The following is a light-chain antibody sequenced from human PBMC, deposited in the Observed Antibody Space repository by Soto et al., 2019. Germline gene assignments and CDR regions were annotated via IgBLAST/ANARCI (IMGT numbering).Light chain of an antibody. CDR1: SSDVGSYNL. Sequence: QSALTQPASVSGSPGQSITISCTGTSSDVGSYNLVSWYQQHPGKAPKLMIYEGSKRPSGVSNRFSGSKSGNTASLTISGLQAEDEADYYCCSYAGSSTWVFGGGTTLPVL. CDR2: EGS. CDR3: CSYAGSSTWV. V-gene: IGLV2-23*01. J-gene: IGLJ3*02.